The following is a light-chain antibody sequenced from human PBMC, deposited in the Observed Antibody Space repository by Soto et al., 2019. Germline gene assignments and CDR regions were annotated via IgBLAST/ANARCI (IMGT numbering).Light chain of an antibody. V-gene: IGLV2-14*01. CDR3: SSYSGSSTLVV. Sequence: QSALTQPASVSGSPGQSITISCTGTSSDVGGYNYVSWYQRHPGKAPKIMIYEVSNPPSGVDKRFSCIKPGNTASLTISALLAEDEADDYCSSYSGSSTLVVFGGGTKLTVL. J-gene: IGLJ2*01. CDR1: SSDVGGYNY. CDR2: EVS.